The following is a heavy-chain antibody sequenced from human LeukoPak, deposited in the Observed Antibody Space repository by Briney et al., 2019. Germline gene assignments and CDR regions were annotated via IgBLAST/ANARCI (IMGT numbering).Heavy chain of an antibody. V-gene: IGHV3-53*01. CDR3: ASGGTGARKFYSDPFHY. CDR2: LYSAGAT. J-gene: IGHJ4*02. Sequence: PGGSLRLSCAASGFTVSSNYMSWVRQATGKGLEWVSILYSAGATYYADSVKGRFTISRDNSKNTLYLQMNSLRVEDTAVYYCASGGTGARKFYSDPFHYWGQGTLVTVSS. CDR1: GFTVSSNY. D-gene: IGHD2-15*01.